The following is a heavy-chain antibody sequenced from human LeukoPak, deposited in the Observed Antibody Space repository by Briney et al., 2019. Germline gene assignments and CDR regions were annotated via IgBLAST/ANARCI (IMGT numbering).Heavy chain of an antibody. CDR1: GFTFSSYW. J-gene: IGHJ4*02. Sequence: PGGSLRLSCAASGFTFSSYWMSWVRQAPGKGLEWVANIKQDGSEKYYVDSVKGRFTISRDNAKNSLCLQMNSLRAEDTAVYYCASTSYCSSTSCLSLDHWGQGTLVTVSS. D-gene: IGHD2-2*01. V-gene: IGHV3-7*01. CDR3: ASTSYCSSTSCLSLDH. CDR2: IKQDGSEK.